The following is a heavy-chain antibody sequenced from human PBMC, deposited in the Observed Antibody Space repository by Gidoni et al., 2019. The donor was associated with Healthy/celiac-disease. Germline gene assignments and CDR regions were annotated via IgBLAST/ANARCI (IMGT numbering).Heavy chain of an antibody. CDR3: AKASLGGLRYFDWLSSGMDV. CDR2: ISYDGSNK. J-gene: IGHJ6*02. CDR1: GFTLSSYG. D-gene: IGHD3-9*01. Sequence: QVQLVESGGGVVQPGRSLRLPCAASGFTLSSYGMHWVRQAPGKGLEWVAVISYDGSNKYYADSVKGRFTISRDNSKNTLYLQMNSLRAEDTAVYYCAKASLGGLRYFDWLSSGMDVWGQGTTVTVSS. V-gene: IGHV3-30*18.